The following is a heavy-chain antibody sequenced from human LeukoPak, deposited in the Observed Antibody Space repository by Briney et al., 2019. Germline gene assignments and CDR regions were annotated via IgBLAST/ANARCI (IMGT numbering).Heavy chain of an antibody. J-gene: IGHJ4*02. CDR1: GFTFRSAW. V-gene: IGHV3-15*01. Sequence: GGSLRLSCTASGFTFRSAWMNWVRQAPGKGLEWVGRIKSKTDGGATDYAAPVKGRFTVSRDDSKNTVSLQMNSLKTEDTAVYYCTTEEEATFDYWGQGTLVTVSS. CDR3: TTEEEATFDY. D-gene: IGHD1-26*01. CDR2: IKSKTDGGAT.